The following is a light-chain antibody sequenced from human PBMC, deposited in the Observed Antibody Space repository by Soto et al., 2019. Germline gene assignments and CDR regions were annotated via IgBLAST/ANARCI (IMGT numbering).Light chain of an antibody. V-gene: IGLV2-14*01. CDR3: SSYTSSSTLYV. J-gene: IGLJ1*01. CDR2: DVS. Sequence: QSALTQPRSVSGSPGQSVTISCTGTSSDVGGYNYVSWYQQHPGKAPKLMIYDVSNRPSGVSNRFSGSKSGNTASLTISGLQAEDEADYYCSSYTSSSTLYVSGTGTKVTVL. CDR1: SSDVGGYNY.